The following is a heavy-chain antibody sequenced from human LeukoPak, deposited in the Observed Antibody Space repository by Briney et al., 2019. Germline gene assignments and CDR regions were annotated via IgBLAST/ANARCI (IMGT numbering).Heavy chain of an antibody. Sequence: PSQTLSLTCTVSGDSISSDDYYWSWIRQPAGKGLEWIGRFSASGNSNYNPSLKSRLTISVDTSKNQFSLKLSSVTAADTAVYYCARGLEYFDYWGQGTLVTVSS. CDR1: GDSISSDDYY. CDR3: ARGLEYFDY. CDR2: FSASGNS. D-gene: IGHD4-11*01. V-gene: IGHV4-61*02. J-gene: IGHJ4*02.